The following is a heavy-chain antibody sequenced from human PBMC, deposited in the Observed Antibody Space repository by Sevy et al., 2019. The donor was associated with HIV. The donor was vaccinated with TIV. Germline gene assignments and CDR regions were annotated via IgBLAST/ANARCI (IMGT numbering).Heavy chain of an antibody. V-gene: IGHV3-7*01. CDR3: ASNVNYYDSSGYYYYYYGMDV. CDR1: GFTFSSYW. J-gene: IGHJ6*02. Sequence: GGSLRLSCAASGFTFSSYWMSWVRQAPGKGLEWVANIKQDGSEKYYVDSVKGRFTISRDNAKNSLYLQMNSLRAEDMGVYYCASNVNYYDSSGYYYYYYGMDVWGQGTTVTVSS. CDR2: IKQDGSEK. D-gene: IGHD3-22*01.